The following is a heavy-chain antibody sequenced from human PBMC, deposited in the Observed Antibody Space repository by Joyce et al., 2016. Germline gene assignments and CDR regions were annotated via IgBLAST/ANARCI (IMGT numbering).Heavy chain of an antibody. CDR2: LSSSNSYI. CDR3: ARSSYTNGIFDY. J-gene: IGHJ4*02. Sequence: EVQLVESGGGLVKPGGSLRLSCAASGFTFSSYSMSWVLQAPGKGLEWVSSLSSSNSYIKYTDSVKGRFTISRDNAKNSLYLQRNSLRVEDTAVYYCARSSYTNGIFDYWGQGTLVTVSS. V-gene: IGHV3-21*01. CDR1: GFTFSSYS. D-gene: IGHD2-8*01.